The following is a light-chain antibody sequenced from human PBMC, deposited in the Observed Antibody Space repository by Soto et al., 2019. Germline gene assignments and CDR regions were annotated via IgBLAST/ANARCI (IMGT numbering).Light chain of an antibody. CDR3: CPHVGSMV. J-gene: IGLJ2*01. CDR1: SSDFGGYNY. V-gene: IGLV2-8*01. Sequence: QSALTQPPSASGSPGQSVTISCTGTSSDFGGYNYVSWYQQHPGKAPKLVIYEVTKRPSGVTHRFSGSKSGNTAFLTVSGLHAEDEADYYCCPHVGSMVFGGGTKLTVL. CDR2: EVT.